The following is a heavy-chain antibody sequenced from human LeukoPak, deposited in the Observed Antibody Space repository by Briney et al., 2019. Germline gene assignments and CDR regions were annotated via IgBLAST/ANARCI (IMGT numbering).Heavy chain of an antibody. J-gene: IGHJ3*02. V-gene: IGHV4-38-2*01. Sequence: SETLSLTCAVSGFSISRGYFWAWIRQPPGTGLEWIGSIFHSGDTYYNPSLKSRVTISVDTSKNQFSLKLSSVTAADTAVYYCARLPKDTAMVTHAFDIWGQGTMVTVSS. CDR3: ARLPKDTAMVTHAFDI. CDR2: IFHSGDT. CDR1: GFSISRGYF. D-gene: IGHD5-18*01.